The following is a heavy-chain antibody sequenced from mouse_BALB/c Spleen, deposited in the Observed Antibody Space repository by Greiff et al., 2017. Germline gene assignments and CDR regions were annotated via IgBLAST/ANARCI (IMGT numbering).Heavy chain of an antibody. J-gene: IGHJ4*01. CDR1: GFSLTSYG. CDR2: IWSGGST. CDR3: ARRGGNYDYYAMDD. D-gene: IGHD2-1*01. V-gene: IGHV2-2*02. Sequence: VKLVESGPGLVQPSQSLSITCTVSGFSLTSYGVHWVRQSPGKGLEWLGVIWSGGSTDYNAAFISRLSISKDNSKSQVFFKMNSLQANDTAIYYCARRGGNYDYYAMDDWGEGTSVTVSS.